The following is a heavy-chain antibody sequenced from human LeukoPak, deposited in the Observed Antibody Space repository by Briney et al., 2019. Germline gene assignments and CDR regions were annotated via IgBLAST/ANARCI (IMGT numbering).Heavy chain of an antibody. D-gene: IGHD5-12*01. J-gene: IGHJ4*02. Sequence: PGGPLRLSCAASGFPFSGSAMHWVRQPSGKGLEWVGRIRSKANSYATAYAASVKGRFTISRDNSKNTLYLQMNSLRAEDTAVYYCAKFMARMATIDYWGQGTLVTVSS. V-gene: IGHV3-73*01. CDR1: GFPFSGSA. CDR3: AKFMARMATIDY. CDR2: IRSKANSYAT.